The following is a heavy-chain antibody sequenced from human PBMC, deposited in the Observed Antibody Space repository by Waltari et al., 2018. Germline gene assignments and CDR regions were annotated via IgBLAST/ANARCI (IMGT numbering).Heavy chain of an antibody. CDR2: IYYSGST. CDR3: ASGGKAL. V-gene: IGHV4-59*01. Sequence: QVQLQESGPGLVKPSETLSLTCTVSGGSISSYYWSWIRQPPGKGLEWIGYIYYSGSTNYNPSLKSRVTISVDTSKNQFSLKLSSVTAADTAVYYCASGGKALWGQGTLVTVSS. D-gene: IGHD2-15*01. J-gene: IGHJ4*02. CDR1: GGSISSYY.